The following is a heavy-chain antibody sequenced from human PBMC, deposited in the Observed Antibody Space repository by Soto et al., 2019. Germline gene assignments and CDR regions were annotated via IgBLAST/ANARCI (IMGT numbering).Heavy chain of an antibody. CDR1: GFTFSSYA. Sequence: QVQLVESGGGVVQPGRSLRLSCAASGFTFSSYAMHWVRRAPGKGLEWMAVMSYDGSNKYYADSVKGRFTISRDNSKKTRYLQMNSLRREDTALYYCAGDGGAYWGQGTLVNVSS. D-gene: IGHD3-16*01. CDR3: AGDGGAY. J-gene: IGHJ4*02. V-gene: IGHV3-30-3*01. CDR2: MSYDGSNK.